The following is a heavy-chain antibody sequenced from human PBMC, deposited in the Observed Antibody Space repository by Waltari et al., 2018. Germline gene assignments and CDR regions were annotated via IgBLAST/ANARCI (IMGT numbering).Heavy chain of an antibody. V-gene: IGHV4-39*01. CDR3: ARSSSGMYNWFDP. CDR1: GGSIRSSSYY. D-gene: IGHD6-13*01. CDR2: IYYSGST. J-gene: IGHJ5*02. Sequence: QLQLQESGPGLVKPSETLSLTCPVSGGSIRSSSYYLGWIRQPPGKGLEWIGSIYYSGSTYDNPSLKSRVTISVDTSKNQFSLKLSAVTAADTAVYYCARSSSGMYNWFDPWGQGTLVTVSS.